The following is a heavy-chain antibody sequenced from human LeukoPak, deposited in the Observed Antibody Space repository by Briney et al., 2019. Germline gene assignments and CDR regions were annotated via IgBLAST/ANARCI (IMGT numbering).Heavy chain of an antibody. V-gene: IGHV1-2*02. J-gene: IGHJ4*02. CDR1: GYTFTGYY. Sequence: ASVKVSCKASGYTFTGYYMHWVRQAPGQGLEWMGWINPNSGGTNYAQKFQGRVTMTRDTSISTAYMELSRLRSDDTAVYYCARDPTGTMVRGLDYWGQGTLVTVSS. D-gene: IGHD3-10*01. CDR3: ARDPTGTMVRGLDY. CDR2: INPNSGGT.